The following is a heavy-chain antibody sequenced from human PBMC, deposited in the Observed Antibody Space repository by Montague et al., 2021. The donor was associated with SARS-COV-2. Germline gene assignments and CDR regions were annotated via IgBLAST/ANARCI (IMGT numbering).Heavy chain of an antibody. CDR3: ERDFDY. Sequence: SETLSLTCTVSGGSISSYYWSWIRQPPGKGLEWIGYMYYSGSTNYNPPLKSRVTLSVDTSKNQFSLKLSFVTAADTAVYYCERDFDYWGQGTLVTVSS. J-gene: IGHJ4*02. CDR2: MYYSGST. V-gene: IGHV4-59*13. CDR1: GGSISSYY.